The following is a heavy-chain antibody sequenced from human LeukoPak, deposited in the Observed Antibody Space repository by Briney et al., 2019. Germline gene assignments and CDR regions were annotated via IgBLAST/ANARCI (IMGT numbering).Heavy chain of an antibody. J-gene: IGHJ6*03. D-gene: IGHD2-15*01. CDR3: ARVPASYYYYYMDV. Sequence: GASVKVSCKASGYTFTSYGISWVRQAPGQGLEWMGWISAYNGNTNYAQEPQGRVTMTTDTSTSTAYMELRSLRSDDTAVYYCARVPASYYYYYMDVWGKGTTVTVSS. CDR1: GYTFTSYG. V-gene: IGHV1-18*01. CDR2: ISAYNGNT.